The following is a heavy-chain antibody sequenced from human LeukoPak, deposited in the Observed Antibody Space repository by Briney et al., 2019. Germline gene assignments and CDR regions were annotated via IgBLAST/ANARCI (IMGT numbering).Heavy chain of an antibody. V-gene: IGHV1-18*04. CDR3: ARGYYYDGCGYSPDDY. CDR1: GYTFTGYY. CDR2: ISAYSGNT. D-gene: IGHD3-22*01. J-gene: IGHJ4*02. Sequence: GASVKDSCKASGYTFTGYYMHWVRQAPGQGLEWMGWISAYSGNTKYAQNLQGRATMTTDTSTSTAYMELRSLRSDDTAVYYCARGYYYDGCGYSPDDYSGQGTLVTVSS.